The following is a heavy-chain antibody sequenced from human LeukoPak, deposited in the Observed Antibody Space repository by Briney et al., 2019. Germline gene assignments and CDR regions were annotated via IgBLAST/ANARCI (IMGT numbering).Heavy chain of an antibody. CDR1: GFTVSSNH. V-gene: IGHV3-66*01. CDR3: ARDGENHYYDY. D-gene: IGHD7-27*01. CDR2: IYSGGTI. Sequence: GGSLRLSCAASGFTVSSNHMSWVRQAPGKGLEWVSVIYSGGTIYYADSVKGRFTISRDNSKNTVYLEMNSLRAEDTAVYYCARDGENHYYDYWGQGALVTVST. J-gene: IGHJ4*02.